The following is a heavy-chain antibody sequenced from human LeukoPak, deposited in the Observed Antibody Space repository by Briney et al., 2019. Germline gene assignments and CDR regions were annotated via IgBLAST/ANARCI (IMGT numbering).Heavy chain of an antibody. V-gene: IGHV3-30*18. J-gene: IGHJ4*02. CDR1: GFTFSSYG. CDR2: ISYDGSNK. D-gene: IGHD1-26*01. CDR3: AKDGNDFTYYFDY. Sequence: PGRSLRLSCAASGFTFSSYGMHWVRQAPGKGLGWVAVISYDGSNKYYADSVKGRFTISRDNSKNTLYLQMNSLGAEDTAVYYCAKDGNDFTYYFDYWGQGTLVTVSS.